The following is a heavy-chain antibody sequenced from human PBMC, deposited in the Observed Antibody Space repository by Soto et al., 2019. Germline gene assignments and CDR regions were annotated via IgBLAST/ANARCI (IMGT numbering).Heavy chain of an antibody. CDR3: AKGRDSWSVYDY. CDR1: GFTFSSYA. J-gene: IGHJ4*02. D-gene: IGHD2-15*01. V-gene: IGHV3-23*01. CDR2: ISGSGGST. Sequence: HPGGSLRLSCAASGFTFSSYAMSWVRQAPGKGLEWVSAISGSGGSTYYADSVKGRFTISRDNSKNTLYLQMNSLRAEDTAVYYCAKGRDSWSVYDYWGQGTLVTVSS.